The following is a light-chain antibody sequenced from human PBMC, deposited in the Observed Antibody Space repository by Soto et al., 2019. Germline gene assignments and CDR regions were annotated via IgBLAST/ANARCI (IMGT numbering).Light chain of an antibody. CDR1: SSNIGTNT. CDR3: AAWDDSLNGPV. CDR2: YDD. J-gene: IGLJ3*02. V-gene: IGLV1-36*01. Sequence: QSVLTQPPSASGTPGQRVTISCSGGSSNIGTNTVNWYQQLPGKAPKLLIYYDDLLPSGVSDRFSGSKSGTSASLAISGLQSEDEADYYCAAWDDSLNGPVFGGGTKLTVL.